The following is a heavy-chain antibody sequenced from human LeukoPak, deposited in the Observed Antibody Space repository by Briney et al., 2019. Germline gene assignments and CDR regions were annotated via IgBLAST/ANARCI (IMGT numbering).Heavy chain of an antibody. Sequence: GASVKVSCKASGYTFTGYYMHWVRQAPGQGLEWMGWINPNSGGTNYAQKFQGRVTMTGDTSISTAYMELSRLRSDDTAVYYCAREPLAQRDRDAFDIWGQGTMVTVSS. CDR2: INPNSGGT. V-gene: IGHV1-2*02. CDR3: AREPLAQRDRDAFDI. J-gene: IGHJ3*02. D-gene: IGHD3-16*01. CDR1: GYTFTGYY.